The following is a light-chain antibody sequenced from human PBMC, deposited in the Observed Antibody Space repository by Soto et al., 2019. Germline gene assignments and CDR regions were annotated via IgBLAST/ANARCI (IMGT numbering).Light chain of an antibody. CDR1: QGISSA. V-gene: IGKV1-13*02. J-gene: IGKJ4*01. Sequence: AIQLTQSPSSLSASVGDRVTITCRASQGISSALAWYQQKPGKAPKLLIYYASSLESGAPSRFSGSGSGTDFTFTISSLQPEDFATYYCQQFNSYSSLTFGGGTKVDIK. CDR3: QQFNSYSSLT. CDR2: YAS.